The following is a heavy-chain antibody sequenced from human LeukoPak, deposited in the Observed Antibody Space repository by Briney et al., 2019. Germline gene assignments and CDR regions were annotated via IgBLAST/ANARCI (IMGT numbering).Heavy chain of an antibody. CDR3: AKDLLAAAGT. Sequence: GGSLRLSCAASGFTFNSYGMSWVRQTPGKGLEWVSAISGSGGSTYYADSVKGRFTISRGNSKNTLYLRMNSLRAEDTAVYYCAKDLLAAAGTWGQGTLVTVSS. CDR2: ISGSGGST. J-gene: IGHJ4*02. CDR1: GFTFNSYG. D-gene: IGHD6-13*01. V-gene: IGHV3-23*01.